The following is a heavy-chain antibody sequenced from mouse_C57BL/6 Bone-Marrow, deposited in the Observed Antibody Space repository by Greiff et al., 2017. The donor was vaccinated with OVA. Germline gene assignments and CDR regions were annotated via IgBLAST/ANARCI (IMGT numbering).Heavy chain of an antibody. CDR3: ARSGYYGTIYYAMDD. V-gene: IGHV1-53*01. J-gene: IGHJ4*01. Sequence: QVQLQQPGTELVKPGASVKLSCKASGYTFTSYWMHWVKQRPGQGLEWIGNINPSNGGTNYNEKFKSKATLTVDKSSSTAYMQLSSLTSEDSAVYYCARSGYYGTIYYAMDDLGQGTSVTVSS. CDR1: GYTFTSYW. CDR2: INPSNGGT. D-gene: IGHD1-1*01.